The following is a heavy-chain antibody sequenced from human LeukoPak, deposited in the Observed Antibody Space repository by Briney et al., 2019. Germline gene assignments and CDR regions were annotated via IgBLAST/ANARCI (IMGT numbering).Heavy chain of an antibody. CDR1: GGSISSSSYY. Sequence: PSETLSLTCTVSGGSISSSSYYWGWIRQPPGKGLEWIGEINHSGSTNYNPSLKSRVTISVDTSKNQFSLKLSSVTAADTAVYYCARVSHYYDSSGYYLGPPNYYYMDVWGKGTTVTVSS. CDR2: INHSGST. J-gene: IGHJ6*03. V-gene: IGHV4-39*07. CDR3: ARVSHYYDSSGYYLGPPNYYYMDV. D-gene: IGHD3-22*01.